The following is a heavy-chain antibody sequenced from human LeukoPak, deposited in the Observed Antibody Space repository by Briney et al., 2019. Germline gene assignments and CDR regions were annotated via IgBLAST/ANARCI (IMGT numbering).Heavy chain of an antibody. J-gene: IGHJ6*03. D-gene: IGHD6-13*01. CDR3: ARIAAAGMDYYYMDV. CDR1: GYTFTGYY. CDR2: INPNSGGT. V-gene: IGHV1-2*02. Sequence: ASVKVSCKASGYTFTGYYMHWVRQAPGQGLEWMGWINPNSGGTNYAQKFQGRVTMARDTSISTAYMELSRLRSDGTAVYYCARIAAAGMDYYYMDVWGKGTTVTVSS.